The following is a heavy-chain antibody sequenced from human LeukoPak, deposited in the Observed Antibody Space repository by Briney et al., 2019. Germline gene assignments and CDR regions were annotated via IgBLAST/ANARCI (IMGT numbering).Heavy chain of an antibody. J-gene: IGHJ5*02. CDR3: ARNYGSGSYPRFNWFVP. CDR2: IYYSGST. Sequence: SETLSLTCTVSGGSISSYYWSWIRQPPGKGLEWIGYIYYSGSTNYNPSLKSRVTISVDTSKNQFSLKLSSVTAADTAVYYCARNYGSGSYPRFNWFVPWGQGTLVTVSS. D-gene: IGHD3-10*01. CDR1: GGSISSYY. V-gene: IGHV4-59*08.